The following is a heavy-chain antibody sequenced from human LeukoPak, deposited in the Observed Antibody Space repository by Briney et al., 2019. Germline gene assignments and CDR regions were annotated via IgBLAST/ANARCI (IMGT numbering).Heavy chain of an antibody. J-gene: IGHJ5*02. V-gene: IGHV4-34*01. D-gene: IGHD2-15*01. CDR2: INHSGST. CDR1: GGSFSGYY. CDR3: AGSDLGYCSGGSCYSPWFDP. Sequence: PSETLSLTCAVYGGSFSGYYWSWIRQPPGKGLEWIGEINHSGSTNYNPSLKSRVTISVDTSKNQFSLKLSSVTAADTAVYYCAGSDLGYCSGGSCYSPWFDPWGQGTQVTVSS.